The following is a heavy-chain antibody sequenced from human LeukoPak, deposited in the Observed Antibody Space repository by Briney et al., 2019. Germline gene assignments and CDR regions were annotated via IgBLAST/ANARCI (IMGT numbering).Heavy chain of an antibody. CDR1: GGSISSYY. D-gene: IGHD5-12*01. Sequence: SETLSLTCTVSGGSISSYYWSWIRQPPGKGLEWIGYIYYSGSTNYNPSLKSRVTISVDTSKNQFSLKLSSVTAADTAVYYCARGGRGYSGYDYHYYYYMDVWGKGTTVTISS. V-gene: IGHV4-59*08. CDR3: ARGGRGYSGYDYHYYYYMDV. J-gene: IGHJ6*03. CDR2: IYYSGST.